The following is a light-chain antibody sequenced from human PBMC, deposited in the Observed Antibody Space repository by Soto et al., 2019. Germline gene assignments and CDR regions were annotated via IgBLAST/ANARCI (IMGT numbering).Light chain of an antibody. V-gene: IGLV2-8*01. J-gene: IGLJ2*01. CDR1: SSDVGGYNF. CDR3: SSYAGSNNFVV. Sequence: QSALTQPPSASGSPGQSVTISCTGNSSDVGGYNFVSWYQQHPGKAPKLMIYEVSKRPSGVPDRFSGSKSGNTASLTVSGLQAEDEADYYCSSYAGSNNFVVFGGRTKLTVL. CDR2: EVS.